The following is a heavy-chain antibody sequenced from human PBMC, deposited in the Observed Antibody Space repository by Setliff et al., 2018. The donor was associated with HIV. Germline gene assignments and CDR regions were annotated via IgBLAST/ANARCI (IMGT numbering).Heavy chain of an antibody. J-gene: IGHJ6*02. CDR2: IKQDGSEK. V-gene: IGHV3-7*01. D-gene: IGHD5-12*01. Sequence: GGSLRLSCAASGFTFSSYWMSWVRQAPGKGLEWVANIKQDGSEKYHVNSVKGRFAISRDNAKSTLYLQMNSLRAEDTAVYYCAREVGGYDQGGYGMDVWGQGTTVTVSS. CDR1: GFTFSSYW. CDR3: AREVGGYDQGGYGMDV.